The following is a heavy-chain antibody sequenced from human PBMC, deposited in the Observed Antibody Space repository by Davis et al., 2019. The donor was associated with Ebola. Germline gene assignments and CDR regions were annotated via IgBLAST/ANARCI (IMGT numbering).Heavy chain of an antibody. CDR3: ARGHNYAHEY. J-gene: IGHJ4*02. D-gene: IGHD4-11*01. V-gene: IGHV1-2*06. CDR2: VILKSGAT. CDR1: GYTFTDYN. Sequence: ASVKVSCKASGYTFTDYNIHWMRQAPGQGLEWLGRVILKSGATNYAQKFQGRVTMTRHTSISTVYMELSSLRYDDTADYYCARGHNYAHEYWGQGTLVIVSS.